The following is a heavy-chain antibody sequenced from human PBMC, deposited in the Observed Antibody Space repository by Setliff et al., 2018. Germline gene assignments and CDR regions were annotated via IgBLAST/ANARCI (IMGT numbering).Heavy chain of an antibody. V-gene: IGHV4-39*01. J-gene: IGHJ4*02. CDR3: ASCRNIAARLFDS. CDR1: GGSISSTSSY. D-gene: IGHD6-6*01. Sequence: SETLSLTCTVPGGSISSTSSYWGWIRQPPGKGLEWIGTVYDSGTTYYNPSLKSRVTIFVDTSKNQFSLNLHSVTAAHPGVYCCASCRNIAARLFDSWGQGTRVTIAS. CDR2: VYDSGTT.